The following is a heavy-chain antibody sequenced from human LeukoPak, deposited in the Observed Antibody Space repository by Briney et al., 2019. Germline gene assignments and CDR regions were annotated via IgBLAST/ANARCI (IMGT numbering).Heavy chain of an antibody. Sequence: TGGSLRLSCAASGFTFSSYGMHWVRQAPGKGLVWVSRINNDGSSTSYADSVKGRFTISRDNSKNTLYLQMNSLRAEDTAVYYCARDNGIYDFWSGYYSYYYYMDVWGKGTTVTVCS. J-gene: IGHJ6*03. V-gene: IGHV3-74*01. CDR2: INNDGSST. D-gene: IGHD3-3*01. CDR1: GFTFSSYG. CDR3: ARDNGIYDFWSGYYSYYYYMDV.